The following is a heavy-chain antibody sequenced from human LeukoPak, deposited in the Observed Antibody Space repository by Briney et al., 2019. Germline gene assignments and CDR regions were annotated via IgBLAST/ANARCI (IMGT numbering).Heavy chain of an antibody. CDR3: ARDGRYYDYVWGSYQVDPFDY. V-gene: IGHV3-21*01. CDR1: GFTFSSYS. D-gene: IGHD3-16*02. J-gene: IGHJ4*02. Sequence: GGSLRLSCAASGFTFSSYSMNWVRQAPGKGLEWVSSISSSSSYIYYADSVKGRFTISRDSAKNSLYLQMNSLRAEDTAVYYCARDGRYYDYVWGSYQVDPFDYWGQGTLVTVSS. CDR2: ISSSSSYI.